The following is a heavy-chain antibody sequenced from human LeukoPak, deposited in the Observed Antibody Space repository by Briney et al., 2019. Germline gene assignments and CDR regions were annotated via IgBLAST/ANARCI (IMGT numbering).Heavy chain of an antibody. J-gene: IGHJ4*02. CDR2: INQDGTEK. Sequence: GGSLRLSCAASGFRFSSYWMSWVRQAPGKGLEWVANINQDGTEKYYVDSVKGRFTISRDNAKNSLSLQMNSLRVEDTAVYYCARDGMPFDWWGQGNLITVSS. CDR3: ARDGMPFDW. D-gene: IGHD1-1*01. CDR1: GFRFSSYW. V-gene: IGHV3-7*04.